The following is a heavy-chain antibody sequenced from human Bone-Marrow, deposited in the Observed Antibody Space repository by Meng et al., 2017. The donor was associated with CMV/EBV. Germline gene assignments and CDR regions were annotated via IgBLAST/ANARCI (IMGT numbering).Heavy chain of an antibody. D-gene: IGHD2-21*01. V-gene: IGHV4-30-4*08. Sequence: TLSLTCTVSGGSISSGDYYWSWIRQPPGKGLEWIGYIYYSGSTYYNPSLKSRVTISVDTSKNQFSLKLSSVTAADTAVYYCARSIQAYCGGDCYSRYFDYCGQGTLVTVSS. J-gene: IGHJ4*02. CDR3: ARSIQAYCGGDCYSRYFDY. CDR1: GGSISSGDYY. CDR2: IYYSGST.